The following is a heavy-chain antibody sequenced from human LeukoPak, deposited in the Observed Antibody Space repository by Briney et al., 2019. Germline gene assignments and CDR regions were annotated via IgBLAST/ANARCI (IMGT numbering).Heavy chain of an antibody. V-gene: IGHV4-34*01. CDR2: IHHSGST. CDR1: GGFFSAYY. CDR3: ATEEGYNAY. D-gene: IGHD5-24*01. Sequence: SETLSLTCAVYGGFFSAYYWSWIRQSPGKGLEWIGEIHHSGSTKYNPSLKSRVTISVDMSQSQFSLKLTSVTAADTAVYYCATEEGYNAYWGQGILVTVSS. J-gene: IGHJ4*02.